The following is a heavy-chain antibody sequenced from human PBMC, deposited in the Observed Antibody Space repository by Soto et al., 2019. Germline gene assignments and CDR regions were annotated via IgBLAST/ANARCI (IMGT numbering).Heavy chain of an antibody. V-gene: IGHV4-38-2*02. CDR1: GYSISRGYY. CDR3: ARDFPYCTTTNCQGWFDP. D-gene: IGHD2-2*01. J-gene: IGHJ5*02. Sequence: PSETLSLTCDVSGYSISRGYYWGWIRQPPGKGLEWIGSIYHTGRTYYNLSLKRRVTISVDTSNNQFSLKLSSVTAADTAVYYCARDFPYCTTTNCQGWFDPWGQGTLVTVSS. CDR2: IYHTGRT.